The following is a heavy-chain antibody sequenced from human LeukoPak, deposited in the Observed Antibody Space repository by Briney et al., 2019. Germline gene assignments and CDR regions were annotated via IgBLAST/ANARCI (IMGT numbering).Heavy chain of an antibody. V-gene: IGHV4-34*01. Sequence: PSETLSLTCAVYGGSFSGYYWSWIRQPPGKGLEWIGEINHSGSTNYNPSLKSRVTISVDTSKNQFSLKLSSVTAADTAVYYCARGDIAARQVGVPGYYYYYMDVWGKGTTVTVSS. J-gene: IGHJ6*03. D-gene: IGHD6-6*01. CDR2: INHSGST. CDR1: GGSFSGYY. CDR3: ARGDIAARQVGVPGYYYYYMDV.